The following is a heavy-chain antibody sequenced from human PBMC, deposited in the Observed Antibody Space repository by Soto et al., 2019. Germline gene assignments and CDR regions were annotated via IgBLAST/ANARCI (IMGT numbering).Heavy chain of an antibody. CDR2: VHDSWAS. CDR3: ARQGFGVLHGLVDV. CDR1: GGSISNYY. V-gene: IGHV4-59*08. D-gene: IGHD3-10*01. Sequence: QVPLQESGPGLVKPSETLSLSCTVSGGSISNYYWSWFRQTPGKGLEWIGYVHDSWASNYNPSLKSRVAISLDSSKSQFSLKLTSVTATDTAVYYCARQGFGVLHGLVDVWGQGTTVTVSS. J-gene: IGHJ6*02.